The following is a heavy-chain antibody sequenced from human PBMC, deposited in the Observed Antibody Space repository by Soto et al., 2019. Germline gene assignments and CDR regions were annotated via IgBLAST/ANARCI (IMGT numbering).Heavy chain of an antibody. CDR1: GFTFSNYG. J-gene: IGHJ4*02. Sequence: QVQLVESGGGVVQPGRSLRLSCAASGFTFSNYGMHWVRQAPGKGLEWVALISSDGSNKYYADSVKGRFTISRDNSNHTLYLQLNSLRAEDTSVYYCAKDGYTYGSADFWGQGTLVTVSS. CDR3: AKDGYTYGSADF. V-gene: IGHV3-30*18. D-gene: IGHD5-18*01. CDR2: ISSDGSNK.